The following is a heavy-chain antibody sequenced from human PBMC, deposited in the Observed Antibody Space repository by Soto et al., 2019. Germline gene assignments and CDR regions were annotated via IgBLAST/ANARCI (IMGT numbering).Heavy chain of an antibody. CDR3: ATGSHDY. Sequence: AGGSLRLSCAASGFTFSSYAMHWVRQAPGKGLEWVAVISYDGSNKYYADSVKGRFTISRDNSKNTLYLQMNSLRAEDTAVYYCATGSHDYWGQGTLVKSPQ. CDR1: GFTFSSYA. V-gene: IGHV3-30-3*01. CDR2: ISYDGSNK. D-gene: IGHD4-17*01. J-gene: IGHJ4*02.